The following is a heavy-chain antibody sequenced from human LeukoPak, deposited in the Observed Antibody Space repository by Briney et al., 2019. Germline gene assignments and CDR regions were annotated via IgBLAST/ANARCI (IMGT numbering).Heavy chain of an antibody. D-gene: IGHD1-26*01. CDR1: GFTFSSYS. Sequence: GGSLRLSCAASGFTFSSYSMNWVRQAPGKGLEWVSSISSSSSYIYYADSVKGRFTISRDNAKNSLYLQMNSLRAEDTAVYYCASSPSESYYYYGMDVWGQGTTVTVSS. V-gene: IGHV3-21*01. CDR2: ISSSSSYI. CDR3: ASSPSESYYYYGMDV. J-gene: IGHJ6*02.